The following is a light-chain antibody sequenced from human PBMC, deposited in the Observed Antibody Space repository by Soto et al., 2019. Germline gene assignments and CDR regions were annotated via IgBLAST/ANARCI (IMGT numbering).Light chain of an antibody. CDR1: QSVTSN. V-gene: IGKV3-15*01. CDR2: GAS. Sequence: EIVMTQSPATLSVSPGERATLSCRASQSVTSNLAWYQQKPGQAPRLLIYGASTRATGIPARFSGSGSGTEFTLTISSLQSEDFAVYYCQQHNNWPRTFGQGTKVEIK. J-gene: IGKJ1*01. CDR3: QQHNNWPRT.